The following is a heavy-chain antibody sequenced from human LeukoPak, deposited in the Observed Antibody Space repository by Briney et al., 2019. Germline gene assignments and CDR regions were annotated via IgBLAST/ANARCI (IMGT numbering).Heavy chain of an antibody. D-gene: IGHD3-3*01. V-gene: IGHV3-53*01. Sequence: GGSLRLSCTASGFTFGDYAMSWFRQAPGKGLEWVSVIYSGGSTYYADSVKGRFTISRDNSKNTLYLQMNSLRAEDTALYYCARGRYYDFWTGPNYFDYWGQGTLVTVSS. CDR3: ARGRYYDFWTGPNYFDY. CDR2: IYSGGST. J-gene: IGHJ4*02. CDR1: GFTFGDYA.